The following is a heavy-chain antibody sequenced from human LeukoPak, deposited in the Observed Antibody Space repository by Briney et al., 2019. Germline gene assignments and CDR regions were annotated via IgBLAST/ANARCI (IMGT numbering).Heavy chain of an antibody. J-gene: IGHJ4*02. CDR2: ISPDGSNT. CDR1: GFTLSDPV. V-gene: IGHV3-74*01. D-gene: IGHD6-25*01. CDR3: ARSRNGSVDY. Sequence: GGSLRLPCAASGFTLSDPVMSWVRQAPGKGLEWVSRISPDGSNTSQADSMEGRFTITRDNYRNTLYLQTNNLRAEDTAVYYCARSRNGSVDYWGQGTLVTVSS.